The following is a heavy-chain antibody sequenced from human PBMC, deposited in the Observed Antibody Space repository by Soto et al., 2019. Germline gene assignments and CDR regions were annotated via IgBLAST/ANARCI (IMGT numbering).Heavy chain of an antibody. J-gene: IGHJ4*02. CDR1: GGTFSSYA. Sequence: SVKVSCKASGGTFSSYAISWVRQAPGQGLEWMGGIIPIFGTANYAQKFQGRVTITADESTSTAYMELSSLRSEDTAVYYCARDREGSYYYDSSGYYLHYWGQGTLVTVSS. CDR3: ARDREGSYYYDSSGYYLHY. D-gene: IGHD3-22*01. V-gene: IGHV1-69*13. CDR2: IIPIFGTA.